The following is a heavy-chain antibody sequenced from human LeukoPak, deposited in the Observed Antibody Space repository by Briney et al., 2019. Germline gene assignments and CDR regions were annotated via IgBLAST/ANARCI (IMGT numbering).Heavy chain of an antibody. Sequence: GGSLRLSCAASGFTFSSYAMSWVRQAPGKGLEGVSAISGSGGSTYYADSVKGGFTISRDNSKNTLYLQMNSLRAEDTAVYYCAKPVYSSGWYVPFDYWGQGTLVTVSS. CDR2: ISGSGGST. V-gene: IGHV3-23*01. CDR3: AKPVYSSGWYVPFDY. J-gene: IGHJ4*02. D-gene: IGHD6-19*01. CDR1: GFTFSSYA.